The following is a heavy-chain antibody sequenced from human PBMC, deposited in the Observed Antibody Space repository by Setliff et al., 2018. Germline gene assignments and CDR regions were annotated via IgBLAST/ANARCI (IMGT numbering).Heavy chain of an antibody. D-gene: IGHD2-15*01. CDR3: ARENGYCSGGACYFMFDY. J-gene: IGHJ4*02. CDR2: VYYSGST. V-gene: IGHV4-28*03. CDR1: DFSVSSNYY. Sequence: SETLSLTCAVSDFSVSSNYYWGWIRQPPGKGLEWIANVYYSGSTYYSPSLKSRVTMSVDTAKNQFSLELRAVTAADTALYYCARENGYCSGGACYFMFDYWGQGTMVTVSS.